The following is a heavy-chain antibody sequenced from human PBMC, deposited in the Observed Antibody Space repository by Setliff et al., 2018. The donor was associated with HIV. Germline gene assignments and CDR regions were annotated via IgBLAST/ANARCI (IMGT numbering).Heavy chain of an antibody. J-gene: IGHJ6*03. CDR3: ARTVRRADYYYYMDV. CDR2: IRSKAYGGTT. Sequence: TGGSLRLSCTASGFTFGDYAMSWVRQAPGKGLEWVGFIRSKAYGGTTEYAASVKGRFTISRDDSKSIAYLQMNSLKTEDTAVYYCARTVRRADYYYYMDVWGKGTTVTVSS. CDR1: GFTFGDYA. V-gene: IGHV3-49*04. D-gene: IGHD6-19*01.